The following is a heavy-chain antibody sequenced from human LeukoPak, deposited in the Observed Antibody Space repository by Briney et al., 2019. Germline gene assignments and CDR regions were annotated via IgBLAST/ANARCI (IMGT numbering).Heavy chain of an antibody. CDR2: IRYDGSNK. Sequence: GGSLRLSCAPSGFTFSSYGMHWVRQAPGKGLEWVAFIRYDGSNKYYADSVKGRFTISRDNSKNTLYLQMNSLRAEDTAVYYCANPRWSGFDYWGQGTLVTVSS. CDR1: GFTFSSYG. D-gene: IGHD4-23*01. V-gene: IGHV3-30*02. J-gene: IGHJ4*02. CDR3: ANPRWSGFDY.